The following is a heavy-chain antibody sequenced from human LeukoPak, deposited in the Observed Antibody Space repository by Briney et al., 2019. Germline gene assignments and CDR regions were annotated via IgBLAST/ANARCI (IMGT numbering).Heavy chain of an antibody. J-gene: IGHJ4*02. Sequence: SETLSLTCAVYGGSFSGYYWSWIRQPPGKGLEWIGEINHSGSTNYNPSLKSRVTISVDTSKNQFSLKLSSVTAADTAVYYCARKGDVDTAMAGEFDYWGQGPLVTVSS. V-gene: IGHV4-34*01. CDR1: GGSFSGYY. CDR2: INHSGST. CDR3: ARKGDVDTAMAGEFDY. D-gene: IGHD5-18*01.